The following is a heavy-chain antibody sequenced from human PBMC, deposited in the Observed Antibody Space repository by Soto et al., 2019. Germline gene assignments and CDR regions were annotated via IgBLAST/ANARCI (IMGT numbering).Heavy chain of an antibody. CDR2: INPSGGST. D-gene: IGHD3-3*01. J-gene: IGHJ5*02. CDR3: ARGPEDYDFWSGYPNWFDP. CDR1: GYTFTSYY. V-gene: IGHV1-46*01. Sequence: ASVKVSCKASGYTFTSYYMHWVRQAPGQGLEWMGIINPSGGSTSYAQKFQGRVTMTRDTSTSTVYMELSSLRSEDTAVYYCARGPEDYDFWSGYPNWFDPWGQGTLVTVSS.